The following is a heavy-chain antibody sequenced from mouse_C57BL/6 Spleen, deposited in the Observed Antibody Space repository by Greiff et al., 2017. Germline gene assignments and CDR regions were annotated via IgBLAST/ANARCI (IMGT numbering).Heavy chain of an antibody. CDR2: INPNNGGT. D-gene: IGHD2-4*01. J-gene: IGHJ3*01. V-gene: IGHV1-18*01. Sequence: VQLQQSGPELVKPGASVKIPCKASGYTFTDYNMDWVKQSHGKSLEWIGDINPNNGGTIYNQKFKGKATLTVDKSSSTAYMGLRSLTSEDTAVYYCARRGDYDGLWFAYWGQGTLVTVSA. CDR1: GYTFTDYN. CDR3: ARRGDYDGLWFAY.